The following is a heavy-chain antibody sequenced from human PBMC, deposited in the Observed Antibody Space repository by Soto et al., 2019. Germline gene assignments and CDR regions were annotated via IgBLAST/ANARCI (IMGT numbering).Heavy chain of an antibody. V-gene: IGHV3-23*01. Sequence: PGGSLRLSCAASGFTFSSDAMSWVRQAPGKGLEWVSAISGSGGSTYYADSVKGRFTISRDNSKNTLYLQMNSLRAEDTAVYYCAKVDCSGGSCYEEVYYFDYWGQGTLVTVSS. CDR3: AKVDCSGGSCYEEVYYFDY. CDR2: ISGSGGST. CDR1: GFTFSSDA. D-gene: IGHD2-15*01. J-gene: IGHJ4*02.